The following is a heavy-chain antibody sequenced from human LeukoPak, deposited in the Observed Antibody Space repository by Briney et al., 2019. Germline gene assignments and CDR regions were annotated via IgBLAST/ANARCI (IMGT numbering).Heavy chain of an antibody. D-gene: IGHD3-22*01. Sequence: GGSLRLSCAASGFTFSSYAMHWVRQAPGKGLEWVAVISYDGSNKYYADSVKGRFTISRDNAKNSLYLQMNSLRAEDTAVYYCARGNGVTMIVVVDEYFDLWGRGTLVTVSS. J-gene: IGHJ2*01. V-gene: IGHV3-30*04. CDR1: GFTFSSYA. CDR2: ISYDGSNK. CDR3: ARGNGVTMIVVVDEYFDL.